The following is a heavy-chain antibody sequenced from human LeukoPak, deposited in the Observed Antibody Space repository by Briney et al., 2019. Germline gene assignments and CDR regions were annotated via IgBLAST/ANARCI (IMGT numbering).Heavy chain of an antibody. CDR1: GFTFNNYW. CDR3: ARGKDGVWAFDI. D-gene: IGHD3-16*01. CDR2: INSDGSGT. V-gene: IGHV3-74*01. Sequence: GGSLRLSCGASGFTFNNYWMHWVRQAPGMGLVWVPRINSDGSGTTYADSAKGRVTISRDNAKNTLYLQMNSLRAEDAAVYYCARGKDGVWAFDIWGQGTTVTVSS. J-gene: IGHJ3*02.